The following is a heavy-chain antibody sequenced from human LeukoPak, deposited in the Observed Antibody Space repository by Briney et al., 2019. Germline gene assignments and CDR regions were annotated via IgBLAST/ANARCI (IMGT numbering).Heavy chain of an antibody. J-gene: IGHJ5*02. V-gene: IGHV3-23*01. CDR3: AKELAVAAWFDP. Sequence: GASLRLSCAASAFTVSSYAISWVRQAPGKGLEWVSAISGSGGSTYYADSVKGRFTISRDNSKNTLYLQMNSLRAEDTAVYYCAKELAVAAWFDPWGQGTLVTVSS. D-gene: IGHD6-19*01. CDR1: AFTVSSYA. CDR2: ISGSGGST.